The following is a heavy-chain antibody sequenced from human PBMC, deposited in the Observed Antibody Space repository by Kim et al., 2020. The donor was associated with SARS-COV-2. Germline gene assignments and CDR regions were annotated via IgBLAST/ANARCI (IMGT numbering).Heavy chain of an antibody. CDR3: ARDLVGCSGGSCYFRMDV. Sequence: ASVKVSCKASGYTFTSYYMHWVRQAPGQGLEWMGIINSSGGSTSYAQKFQGRVTMTRDTSTSTVYMELSSLISEDTAVYYCARDLVGCSGGSCYFRMDVWGQGTTVTVSS. CDR2: INSSGGST. CDR1: GYTFTSYY. V-gene: IGHV1-46*01. D-gene: IGHD2-15*01. J-gene: IGHJ6*02.